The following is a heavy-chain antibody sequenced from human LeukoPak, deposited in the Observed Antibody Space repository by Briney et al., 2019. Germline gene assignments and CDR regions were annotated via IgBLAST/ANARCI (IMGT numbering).Heavy chain of an antibody. V-gene: IGHV3-23*01. CDR3: VKDLISGDYGHYGFSFDY. J-gene: IGHJ4*02. CDR2: ISGSGGST. CDR1: GFTFSSYA. Sequence: GGSLRLSCAASGFTFSSYAMSWVRQAPGKGLEWVSAISGSGGSTYYADSVKGRFTISRDNSKNTLYLHMNSLRAEDTAVYYCVKDLISGDYGHYGFSFDYWGQGTLVTVSS. D-gene: IGHD4-17*01.